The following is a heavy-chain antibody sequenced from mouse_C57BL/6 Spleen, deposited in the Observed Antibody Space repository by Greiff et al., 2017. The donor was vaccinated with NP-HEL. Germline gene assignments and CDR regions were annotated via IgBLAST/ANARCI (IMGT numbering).Heavy chain of an antibody. CDR3: GTHYDYDEGAMDY. V-gene: IGHV1-74*01. CDR1: GYTFTSYW. J-gene: IGHJ4*01. CDR2: IHPSDSDT. Sequence: QVQLKESGAELVKPGASVKVSCKASGYTFTSYWMHWVKQRPGQGLEWIGRIHPSDSDTNYNQKFKGKATLTVDKSSSTAYMQLSSLTSEDSAVYYCGTHYDYDEGAMDYWGQGTSVTVSS. D-gene: IGHD2-4*01.